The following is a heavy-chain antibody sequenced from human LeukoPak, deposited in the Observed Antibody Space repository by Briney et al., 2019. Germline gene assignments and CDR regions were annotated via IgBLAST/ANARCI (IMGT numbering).Heavy chain of an antibody. Sequence: GGYLRLSCAASGFTVSSNYMSWVRQAPGKGLEWVSVIYSGGSIYYADSVKGRFTISRDTSKNTLYLQMSSLRADDTAVYYCASSYESSGYYTYWGQGTLVTVSS. CDR3: ASSYESSGYYTY. CDR2: IYSGGSI. D-gene: IGHD3-22*01. J-gene: IGHJ4*02. V-gene: IGHV3-53*01. CDR1: GFTVSSNY.